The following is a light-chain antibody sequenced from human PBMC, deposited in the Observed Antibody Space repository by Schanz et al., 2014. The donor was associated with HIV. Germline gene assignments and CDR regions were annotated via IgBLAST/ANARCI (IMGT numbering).Light chain of an antibody. CDR3: QQRSNWPLLT. J-gene: IGKJ4*01. V-gene: IGKV3D-20*02. CDR2: ASS. Sequence: IVLTQSPGTLSLSPGERGTLSCRASQSISSSLLAWYQKKPGQAPTLLIYASSIRASGIPDRFSGSGSGTEFTLTISSLQSEDFAVYYCQQRSNWPLLTFGGGTKVEIK. CDR1: QSISSSL.